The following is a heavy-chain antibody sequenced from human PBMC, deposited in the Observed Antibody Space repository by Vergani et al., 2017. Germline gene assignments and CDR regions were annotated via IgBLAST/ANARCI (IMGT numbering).Heavy chain of an antibody. CDR3: ARLSYDTTPYLQGGYDC. Sequence: EVQLLQSGGGVIQPGGSVRLSCAASGFTFSACPMTWVRQAPGKGVEWVSAISARYPSTYYAESVKGRFTISRDNSKNMLYLQMNSLGPEDTAVYYCARLSYDTTPYLQGGYDCWGQGTLVSVSS. D-gene: IGHD3-22*01. J-gene: IGHJ4*02. V-gene: IGHV3-23*01. CDR2: ISARYPST. CDR1: GFTFSACP.